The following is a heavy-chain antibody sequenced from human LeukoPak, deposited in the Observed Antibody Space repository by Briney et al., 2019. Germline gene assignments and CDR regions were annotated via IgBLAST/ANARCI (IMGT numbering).Heavy chain of an antibody. Sequence: KPSETLSLTCAVSGGSFSGYYWSWIRQPPGKGLEWIGEINHSGSTNYTPSLKSRVTISVDTSKNQFSLKLSSVTAADTAVYYCARATANPVAAAGTGADYWGQGTLVTVSS. CDR2: INHSGST. CDR1: GGSFSGYY. D-gene: IGHD6-13*01. J-gene: IGHJ4*02. CDR3: ARATANPVAAAGTGADY. V-gene: IGHV4-34*01.